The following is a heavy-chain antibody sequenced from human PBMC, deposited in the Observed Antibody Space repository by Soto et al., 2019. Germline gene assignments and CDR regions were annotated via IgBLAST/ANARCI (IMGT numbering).Heavy chain of an antibody. CDR3: ARGSSEYSSSRGAFDI. Sequence: GWSLRLSCAASGFTVSSNYMSWVRQAPGKGLEWVSVIYSGGSTYYADSVKGRFTISRDNSKNTLYLQMNSLRAEDTAVYYCARGSSEYSSSRGAFDIWGQGTMVTVSS. CDR2: IYSGGST. J-gene: IGHJ3*02. CDR1: GFTVSSNY. V-gene: IGHV3-53*01. D-gene: IGHD6-6*01.